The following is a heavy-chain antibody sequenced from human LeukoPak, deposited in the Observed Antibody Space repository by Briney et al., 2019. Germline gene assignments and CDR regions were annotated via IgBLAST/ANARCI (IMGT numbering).Heavy chain of an antibody. CDR2: IYTSGST. Sequence: SETLSLTCTVSGCSISSYYWSWIRQPAGKGLEWIGRIYTSGSTNYNPSLKSRVTTSVDTSKNQFSLKLSSVTAADTAVYYCARDEVDDGYFDPWGQGTLVTVSS. CDR3: ARDEVDDGYFDP. D-gene: IGHD5-18*01. V-gene: IGHV4-4*07. CDR1: GCSISSYY. J-gene: IGHJ5*02.